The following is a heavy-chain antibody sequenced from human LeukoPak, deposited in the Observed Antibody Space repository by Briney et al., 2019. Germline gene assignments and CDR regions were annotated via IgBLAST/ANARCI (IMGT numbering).Heavy chain of an antibody. CDR2: IHDSGTT. Sequence: SVTLSLNCTVSGGPISGSYWNWIRQPPGKGLEWIGCIHDSGTTNYNPSFKSRVTISLHTSKNQFSLRLTSVTAADTAVYYCAIEHDGATYSNLWGQGTLVAVSS. J-gene: IGHJ5*02. CDR3: AIEHDGATYSNL. V-gene: IGHV4-59*01. CDR1: GGPISGSY. D-gene: IGHD5-12*01.